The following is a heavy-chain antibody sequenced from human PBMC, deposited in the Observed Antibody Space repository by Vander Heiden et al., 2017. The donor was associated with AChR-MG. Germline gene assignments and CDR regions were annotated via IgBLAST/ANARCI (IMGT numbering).Heavy chain of an antibody. J-gene: IGHJ5*02. D-gene: IGHD3-10*01. CDR1: GYTFSSYD. CDR3: ARDRAGSSRGGWFDP. CDR2: MNPNSGNT. V-gene: IGHV1-8*02. Sequence: QVDLVQSGAEVKKPGASVKVSCKASGYTFSSYDINGVRQATGQGPEWMGWMNPNSGNTGYAQKFQGRVTMTRNASISTAYMELSSLRSEDTAVYYCARDRAGSSRGGWFDPWGQGTLVTVSS.